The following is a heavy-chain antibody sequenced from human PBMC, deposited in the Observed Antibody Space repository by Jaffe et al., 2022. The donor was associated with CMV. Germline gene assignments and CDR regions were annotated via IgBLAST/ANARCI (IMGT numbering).Heavy chain of an antibody. Sequence: EVQLVESGGGLVQPGGSLRLSCAASGFTFSSYNMNWVRQAPGKGLEWVSYISSSSSTIFYADSVKGRFTISRDNAKNSLYLQMDSLRDEDTAVYYCARGARGNANYFDYWGLGTLVTVSS. D-gene: IGHD6-6*01. CDR2: ISSSSSTI. J-gene: IGHJ4*02. CDR1: GFTFSSYN. V-gene: IGHV3-48*02. CDR3: ARGARGNANYFDY.